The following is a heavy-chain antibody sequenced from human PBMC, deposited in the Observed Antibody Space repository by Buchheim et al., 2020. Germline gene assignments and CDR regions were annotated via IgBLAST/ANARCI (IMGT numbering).Heavy chain of an antibody. CDR2: MNPNSGNT. V-gene: IGHV1-8*01. CDR1: GYTFTSYD. CDR3: ARPDCSSTSCYTKYYYYGMDV. D-gene: IGHD2-2*02. Sequence: QVQLVQSGAEVKKPGASVKVSCKASGYTFTSYDINWVRQATGQGLEWMGWMNPNSGNTGYAQKFQGRVTMTRNTSIRTAYMELSSLRSEDTAVYYCARPDCSSTSCYTKYYYYGMDVWGQGTT. J-gene: IGHJ6*02.